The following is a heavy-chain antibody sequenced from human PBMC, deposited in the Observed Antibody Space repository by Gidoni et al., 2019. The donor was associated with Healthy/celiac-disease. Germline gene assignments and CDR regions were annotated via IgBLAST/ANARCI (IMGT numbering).Heavy chain of an antibody. V-gene: IGHV1-3*01. CDR1: GYTFTSYA. J-gene: IGHJ4*02. CDR2: INAGNGNT. D-gene: IGHD6-13*01. CDR3: ARGKEYSSYSSSWYGIDY. Sequence: QVQLVQSGAEVKKPGASVKVSCKASGYTFTSYAMHSVRQAPGQRLGWMGWINAGNGNTKYSQKFQGRVTITRDTSASTAYMELSSLRSEDTAVYYCARGKEYSSYSSSWYGIDYWGQGTLVTVSS.